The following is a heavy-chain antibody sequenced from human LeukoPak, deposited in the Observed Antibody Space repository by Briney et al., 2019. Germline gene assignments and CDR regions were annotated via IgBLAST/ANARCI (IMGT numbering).Heavy chain of an antibody. D-gene: IGHD4-11*01. J-gene: IGHJ4*02. CDR2: INHSGST. V-gene: IGHV4-34*01. CDR1: GGSFSGYY. CDR3: ARYSSLGYSNYLNYFDY. Sequence: PSETLSLTCAVYGGSFSGYYWSWIRQPPGKGLEWIGEINHSGSTNYNPSLKSRVTISVDTSKNQFSLKLSSVTAADMAVYYCARYSSLGYSNYLNYFDYWGQGTLVTVSS.